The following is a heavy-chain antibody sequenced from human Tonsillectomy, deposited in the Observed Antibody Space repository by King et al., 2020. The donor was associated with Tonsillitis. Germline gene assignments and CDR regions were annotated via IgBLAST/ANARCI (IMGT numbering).Heavy chain of an antibody. V-gene: IGHV3-23*04. CDR1: GFAFNSYV. J-gene: IGHJ3*02. Sequence: VQLVESGGGLVQPGGSLRLSCAASGFAFNSYVMSWVRQAPGKGLEWVSGISVSGTTYYAVSAKGRFSISRDNSNSTLDLQMSSLRVEDTAVYYCAKGWRWLIRGPDAFDMWGQGTMVTVSS. CDR2: ISVSGTT. CDR3: AKGWRWLIRGPDAFDM. D-gene: IGHD4-23*01.